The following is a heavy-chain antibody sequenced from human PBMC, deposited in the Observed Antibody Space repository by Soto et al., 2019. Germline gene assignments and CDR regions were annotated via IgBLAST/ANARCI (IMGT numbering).Heavy chain of an antibody. CDR3: ARGSGSYYAY. Sequence: QVQLQESGPGLVKPSETLSLTCTVSGASVSSGNYYWSWIRQPPGKGLECIGYISYSGSTNYNPSLKXXVXIXXDTSKHQFSLKFSSVTAADTAVYYCARGSGSYYAYWGQGTLVTVSS. CDR2: ISYSGST. J-gene: IGHJ4*02. CDR1: GASVSSGNYY. V-gene: IGHV4-61*01. D-gene: IGHD1-26*01.